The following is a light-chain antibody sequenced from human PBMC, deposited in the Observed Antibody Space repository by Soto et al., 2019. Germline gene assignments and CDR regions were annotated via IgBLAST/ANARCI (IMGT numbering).Light chain of an antibody. J-gene: IGKJ1*01. Sequence: QMTQSPSSLSASVGDRVSITCRASQAIRNDLGWFQQKPGKAPKLLIYGAFTLQSGVASRFSGSGSGTDFTLTISSLKPEDFATYYCLQHYNCPWAFGQGTKVDTK. CDR2: GAF. V-gene: IGKV1-6*02. CDR1: QAIRND. CDR3: LQHYNCPWA.